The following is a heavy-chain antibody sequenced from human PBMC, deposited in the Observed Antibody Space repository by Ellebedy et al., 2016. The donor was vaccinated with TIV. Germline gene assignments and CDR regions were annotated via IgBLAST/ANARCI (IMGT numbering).Heavy chain of an antibody. CDR1: GFIFSSFD. V-gene: IGHV3-13*01. CDR2: IGTLGDR. CDR3: VRAVGANLEVGAAGNMDV. J-gene: IGHJ6*02. D-gene: IGHD4/OR15-4a*01. Sequence: GESLKISCAASGFIFSSFDMHWVRQVSGKGLEWVSGIGTLGDRYSVDSVKGRFTISRENGYNSLSLQMNNLRVEDTAVYYCVRAVGANLEVGAAGNMDVWGQGTTVTVSS.